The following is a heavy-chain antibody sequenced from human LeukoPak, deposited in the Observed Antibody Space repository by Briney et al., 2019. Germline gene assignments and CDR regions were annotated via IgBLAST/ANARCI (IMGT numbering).Heavy chain of an antibody. CDR2: MNPNSGNT. CDR3: ARGRGDVQDLLDWDASSVEFDY. CDR1: GGTFSSYA. J-gene: IGHJ4*02. D-gene: IGHD4-17*01. Sequence: ASVKVSCKASGGTFSSYAINWVRQATGQGLEWMGWMNPNSGNTGYAQKFQGRVTITRNTSISTAYMELSSLRSEDTAVYYCARGRGDVQDLLDWDASSVEFDYWGQGTLVTVSS. V-gene: IGHV1-8*03.